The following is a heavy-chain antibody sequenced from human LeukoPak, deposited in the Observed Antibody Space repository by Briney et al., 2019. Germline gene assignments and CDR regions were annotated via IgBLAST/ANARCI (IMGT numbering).Heavy chain of an antibody. J-gene: IGHJ4*02. V-gene: IGHV4-30-4*08. D-gene: IGHD2-2*01. CDR1: GGSSSSGDYY. CDR3: ARVKNDIEDIVVVPAVLDY. CDR2: IYYSGST. Sequence: SETLSLTCTVSGGSSSSGDYYWSWIRQPPGKGLEWIGYIYYSGSTYYNPSLKSRVTISVDTSKNQFSLKLSSVTAADTAVYYCARVKNDIEDIVVVPAVLDYWGQGTLVTVSS.